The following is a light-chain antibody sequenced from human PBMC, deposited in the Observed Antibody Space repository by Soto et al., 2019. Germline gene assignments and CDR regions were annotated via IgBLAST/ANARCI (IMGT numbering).Light chain of an antibody. J-gene: IGKJ4*01. V-gene: IGKV1-8*01. Sequence: AIRMTQSPSSFSASTGDRVTITCRASQGISSYLAWYQQKPGKAPKLLIYAASTSQSGVPSRFSGSGSGTDFTLIISCLHSEDFATYYCQQYYSYPLTFGGGRKVDIK. CDR1: QGISSY. CDR2: AAS. CDR3: QQYYSYPLT.